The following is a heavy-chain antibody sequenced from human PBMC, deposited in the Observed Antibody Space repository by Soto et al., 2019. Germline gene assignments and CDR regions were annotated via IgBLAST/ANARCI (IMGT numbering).Heavy chain of an antibody. Sequence: LSLTCAASGFTFSSYAMSWVRQAPGKGLEWVSAISGSGGSTYYADSVKGRFTISRDNSKNTLYLQMNSLRAEDTAVYYCAKDHIVVVTAIFDYWGQGTLVTVSS. D-gene: IGHD2-21*02. CDR1: GFTFSSYA. J-gene: IGHJ4*02. CDR3: AKDHIVVVTAIFDY. V-gene: IGHV3-23*01. CDR2: ISGSGGST.